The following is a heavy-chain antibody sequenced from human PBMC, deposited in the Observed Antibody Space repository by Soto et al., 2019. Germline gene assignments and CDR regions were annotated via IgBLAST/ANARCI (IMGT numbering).Heavy chain of an antibody. J-gene: IGHJ2*01. CDR3: VRDHHDYDFWSGNPRGYFDL. CDR2: INDDGSRT. V-gene: IGHV3-74*01. D-gene: IGHD3-3*01. CDR1: GFTLSNFW. Sequence: LRLSCAASGFTLSNFWMHWVRQVPGKGLVWVSRINDDGSRTKYADSVEGRLTISRDTAKNTLYLQMDSLRVEDTAVYYCVRDHHDYDFWSGNPRGYFDLWGRGSLVTVSS.